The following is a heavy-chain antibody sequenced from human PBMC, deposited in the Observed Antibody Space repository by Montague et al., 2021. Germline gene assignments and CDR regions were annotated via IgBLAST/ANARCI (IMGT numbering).Heavy chain of an antibody. CDR2: MSSGSNYI. Sequence: SLRPSCAASGFTFSSYNMNWVRQAPGKGLEWVSSMSSGSNYIYYADSLMGRFTISRDNAKNSLYLQMNSLRAEDTAVYYCAREVKMGEGYKYGQAPYYYYGMDVWGQGTTVTVSS. D-gene: IGHD5-18*01. CDR3: AREVKMGEGYKYGQAPYYYYGMDV. CDR1: GFTFSSYN. J-gene: IGHJ6*02. V-gene: IGHV3-21*01.